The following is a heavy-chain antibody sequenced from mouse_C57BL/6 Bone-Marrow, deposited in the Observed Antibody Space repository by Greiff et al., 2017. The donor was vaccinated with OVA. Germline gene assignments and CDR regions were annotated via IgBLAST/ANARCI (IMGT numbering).Heavy chain of an antibody. D-gene: IGHD1-1*01. CDR1: GYTFTSYW. V-gene: IGHV1-55*01. Sequence: VQLQQPGAELVKPGASVKMSCKASGYTFTSYWITWVKQRPGQGLEWIGDIYPGSGSTNYNEKFKSKATLTVDTSSSTACMQLSSLTSEDSAVYYCARIHYYGSSPDYWGQGTTLTVSS. CDR2: IYPGSGST. J-gene: IGHJ2*01. CDR3: ARIHYYGSSPDY.